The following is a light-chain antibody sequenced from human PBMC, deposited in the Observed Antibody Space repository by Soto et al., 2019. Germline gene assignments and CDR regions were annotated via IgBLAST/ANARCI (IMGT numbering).Light chain of an antibody. CDR1: ESVSGH. CDR2: GAS. Sequence: EIVMTQSPATLSVSPGERATLSCRASESVSGHLAWYQQKPGQAPRLLIYGASTRATGIPARFSGSGSGTEFTLTISSLQSEDFAVYYCQQYNNWPPVFTFGPGTKVDIK. V-gene: IGKV3-15*01. CDR3: QQYNNWPPVFT. J-gene: IGKJ3*01.